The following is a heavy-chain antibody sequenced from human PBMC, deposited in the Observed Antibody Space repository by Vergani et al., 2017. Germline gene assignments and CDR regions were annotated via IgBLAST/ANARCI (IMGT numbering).Heavy chain of an antibody. CDR1: GFTFSDYY. V-gene: IGHV3-15*01. CDR3: TTGGYSTFDY. Sequence: EVQLVESGGGLVKPGGSLRLSCAASGFTFSDYYMSWIRQAPGKGLEWVGRIKSKTDGGTTDYAAPVKGRFTISRDDSKNTLYLQMNSLKTEDTAVYYCTTGGYSTFDYWGQGTLVTVSS. J-gene: IGHJ4*02. D-gene: IGHD4-11*01. CDR2: IKSKTDGGTT.